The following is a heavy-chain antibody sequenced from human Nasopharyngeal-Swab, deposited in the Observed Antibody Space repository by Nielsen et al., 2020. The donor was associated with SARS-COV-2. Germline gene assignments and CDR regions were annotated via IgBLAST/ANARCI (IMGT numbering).Heavy chain of an antibody. V-gene: IGHV4-34*01. CDR2: INHSGST. J-gene: IGHJ6*02. Sequence: SQTLSLTCAVYGGSFSGYYWSWIRQPPGKGLAWIGEINHSGSTNYNPSLKSRVTISVDTSKNQFSLKLTSVTAADTAVYYCARGPHRRITIFGVVIESYYYGMDVWGQGTTVTVSS. CDR3: ARGPHRRITIFGVVIESYYYGMDV. CDR1: GGSFSGYY. D-gene: IGHD3-3*01.